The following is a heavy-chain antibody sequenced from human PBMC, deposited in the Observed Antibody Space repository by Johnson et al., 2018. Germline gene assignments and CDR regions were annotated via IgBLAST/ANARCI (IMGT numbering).Heavy chain of an antibody. Sequence: EVQLLESGGGLIQPGGSLRLSCAASGFTVSSSYMTWVRQAPGKGLEWVSVIYSGGSTYYGDSVKGRFTISRDNSKNTLYLQMDSLGPEDTAGDYCAGDSVSKGRLLGFDIWGQGTMVTVSS. CDR2: IYSGGST. CDR3: AGDSVSKGRLLGFDI. CDR1: GFTVSSSY. V-gene: IGHV3-53*01. J-gene: IGHJ3*02.